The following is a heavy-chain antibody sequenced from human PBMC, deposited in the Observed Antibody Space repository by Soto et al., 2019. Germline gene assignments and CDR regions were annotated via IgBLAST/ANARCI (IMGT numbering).Heavy chain of an antibody. J-gene: IGHJ1*01. V-gene: IGHV3-23*01. CDR1: GFTFAGYA. D-gene: IGHD3-22*01. CDR3: AKDRDDSSGYLYFQH. CDR2: ISYNGGST. Sequence: GGSLRLSCAVSGFTFAGYAMSWVRQAPGKGLESVSVISYNGGSTYYADSVKGRFTISRDKSKNTLYLQMNSLRAEDTAVYYCAKDRDDSSGYLYFQHWGQGTLVTVSS.